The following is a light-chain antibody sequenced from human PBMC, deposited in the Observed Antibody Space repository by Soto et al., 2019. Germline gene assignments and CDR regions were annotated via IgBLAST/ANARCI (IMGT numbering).Light chain of an antibody. CDR3: QLRSNWPPFT. V-gene: IGKV3-11*01. CDR1: QSVSSG. CDR2: DAS. J-gene: IGKJ3*01. Sequence: EIVFTQSPATLSLSPGERATLSCRASQSVSSGLAWYQQNPGQAPRLLIYDASNRATGIPARFSGSGSGTDFTLTISSLEPEDFAVYYCQLRSNWPPFTFGPGTKVDIK.